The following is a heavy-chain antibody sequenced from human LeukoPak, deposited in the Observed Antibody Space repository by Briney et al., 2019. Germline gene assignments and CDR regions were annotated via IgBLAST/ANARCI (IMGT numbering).Heavy chain of an antibody. Sequence: GGSLRLSCAASGFTFSSYSMNWVRQAPGKGLEWVSSISSSSSYIYYADSVKGRFTISRDNSKNTLYLQMNSLRAEDTAVYYCARDLSIAVAGTYYYYYYGMDVWGQGTTVTVSS. D-gene: IGHD6-19*01. CDR1: GFTFSSYS. V-gene: IGHV3-21*01. CDR2: ISSSSSYI. J-gene: IGHJ6*02. CDR3: ARDLSIAVAGTYYYYYYGMDV.